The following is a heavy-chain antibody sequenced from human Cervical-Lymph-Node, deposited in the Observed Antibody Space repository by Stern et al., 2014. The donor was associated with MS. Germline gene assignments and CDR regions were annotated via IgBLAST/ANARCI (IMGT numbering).Heavy chain of an antibody. CDR1: GGSLTSYY. Sequence: VQLVQSGPGLVKPSETLSLTCTVSGGSLTSYYWSWIRQPPGKGLEWIGHVYYSGSTNYNPSLKSRVTISVDTSKNQFSLKLRSVTAADTAVYYCARRGQYGSYPLYYYYGMDVWGQGTTVTVSS. CDR3: ARRGQYGSYPLYYYYGMDV. CDR2: VYYSGST. D-gene: IGHD3-10*01. V-gene: IGHV4-59*01. J-gene: IGHJ6*02.